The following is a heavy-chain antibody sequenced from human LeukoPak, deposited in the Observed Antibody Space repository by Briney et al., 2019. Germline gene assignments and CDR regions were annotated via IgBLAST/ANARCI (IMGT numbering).Heavy chain of an antibody. CDR1: GFTFSTYD. D-gene: IGHD3-10*02. Sequence: GGSLRLSCAASGFTFSTYDMMWVRQTPDSGLEWVSIISGSGGTTYYADSVKGRFTISRDNSKNTLYLEMNSLRADDTAVYYCVKRRETVRGAFDYWGQGTLVTVSS. CDR3: VKRRETVRGAFDY. CDR2: ISGSGGTT. J-gene: IGHJ4*02. V-gene: IGHV3-23*01.